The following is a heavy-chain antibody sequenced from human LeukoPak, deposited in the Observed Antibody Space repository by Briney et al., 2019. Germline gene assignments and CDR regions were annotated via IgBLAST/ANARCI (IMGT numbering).Heavy chain of an antibody. D-gene: IGHD6-13*01. Sequence: ASVKVSCKASGYSFSNYDINWVRLRQATGQGPEWMGWMNAHSGDTGSPQRFRGRVSMTWDTSISTAYLELSGLTSDDTAVYYCARGPDTSSWTAEYFQHWGQGTLVTVSS. CDR3: ARGPDTSSWTAEYFQH. CDR1: GYSFSNYD. CDR2: MNAHSGDT. J-gene: IGHJ1*01. V-gene: IGHV1-8*01.